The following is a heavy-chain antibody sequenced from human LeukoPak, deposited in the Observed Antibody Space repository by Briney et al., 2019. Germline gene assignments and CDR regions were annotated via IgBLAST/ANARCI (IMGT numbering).Heavy chain of an antibody. CDR2: ISWDGGST. V-gene: IGHV3-43D*03. D-gene: IGHD3-10*01. J-gene: IGHJ6*03. Sequence: PGGSLRLSCAASGFTFDDYAMHWVRQAPGKGLEWVSLISWDGGSTYYADSVKGRFTISRDNSKNSLYLQMNSQRAEDTALYYCAKDMEYGSGSYRGYMDVWGKGTTVTVSS. CDR3: AKDMEYGSGSYRGYMDV. CDR1: GFTFDDYA.